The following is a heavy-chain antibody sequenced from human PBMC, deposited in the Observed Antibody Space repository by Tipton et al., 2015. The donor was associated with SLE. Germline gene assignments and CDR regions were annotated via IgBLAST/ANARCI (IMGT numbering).Heavy chain of an antibody. CDR1: GFSFSSYW. J-gene: IGHJ4*02. CDR2: IKPDGSEK. V-gene: IGHV3-7*01. CDR3: AFSRGLVS. Sequence: SLRLSCAASGFSFSSYWMSWVRRAPGKGLEWVAKIKPDGSEKNYVDSVRGRFTISRDNPKNSLYLQINSLRAEDTAVYYCAFSRGLVSWGQGTLVTVSS. D-gene: IGHD3/OR15-3a*01.